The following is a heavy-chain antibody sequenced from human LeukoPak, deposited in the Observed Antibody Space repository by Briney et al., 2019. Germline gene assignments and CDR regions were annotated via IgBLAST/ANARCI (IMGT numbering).Heavy chain of an antibody. Sequence: GASVKVSCKASGYTFTAYYMHWVRQAPGQGLEWMGWINPNSGGTNYARKFQGRVTMTRDTSISTVYMELRSLRSDDTAVYYCARGPGGRRGYYPLEDSYYYYYMDVWGKGTTVTVSS. J-gene: IGHJ6*03. D-gene: IGHD3-22*01. CDR3: ARGPGGRRGYYPLEDSYYYYYMDV. V-gene: IGHV1-2*02. CDR1: GYTFTAYY. CDR2: INPNSGGT.